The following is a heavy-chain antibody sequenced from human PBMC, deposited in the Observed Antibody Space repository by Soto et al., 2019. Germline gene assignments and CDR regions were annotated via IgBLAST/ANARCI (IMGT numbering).Heavy chain of an antibody. Sequence: QVQLVQSGAEVKKPGSSVKVSCKASGGTFSSYAISWVRQAPGQGLEWMGGIIPIFGTANYAQKFQGRVTITEDESTSTAYMELSSLRSEDTAVYYCARGLSSTIVGVVITNGMDVWGQGTTVTVSS. J-gene: IGHJ6*02. V-gene: IGHV1-69*01. D-gene: IGHD3-3*01. CDR1: GGTFSSYA. CDR2: IIPIFGTA. CDR3: ARGLSSTIVGVVITNGMDV.